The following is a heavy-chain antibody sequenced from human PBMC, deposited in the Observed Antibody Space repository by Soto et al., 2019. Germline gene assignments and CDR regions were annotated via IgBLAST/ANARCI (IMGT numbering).Heavy chain of an antibody. V-gene: IGHV4-31*03. Sequence: SETLSLTCTVSGGSISSGGYYWSWIRQHPGKGLEWIGYIYYSGSTYYNPSLKSRVTISVDTSKNQFSLKLSSVTAADTAVYYCARGIVVVVAAPMDVWGKGTTVTVSS. CDR2: IYYSGST. CDR1: GGSISSGGYY. J-gene: IGHJ6*04. CDR3: ARGIVVVVAAPMDV. D-gene: IGHD2-15*01.